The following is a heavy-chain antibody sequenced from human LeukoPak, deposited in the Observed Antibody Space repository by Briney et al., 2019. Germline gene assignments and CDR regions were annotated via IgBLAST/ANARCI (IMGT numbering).Heavy chain of an antibody. CDR1: GYTFTGYY. V-gene: IGHV1-2*02. CDR3: ARDRHPLQRAYYYYGMDV. CDR2: INPNSGGT. J-gene: IGHJ6*02. Sequence: ASVKVSCKASGYTFTGYYMHWVRQAPGQGLEWMGWINPNSGGTNYAQKFQGGVTMTRDTSISTAYMELSRLRSDDTAVYYCARDRHPLQRAYYYYGMDVWGQGTTVTVSS. D-gene: IGHD4-11*01.